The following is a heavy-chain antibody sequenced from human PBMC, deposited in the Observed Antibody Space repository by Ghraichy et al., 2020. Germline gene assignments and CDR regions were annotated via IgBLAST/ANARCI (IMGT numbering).Heavy chain of an antibody. CDR3: ARDDYRPLNY. V-gene: IGHV4-59*01. CDR2: IYYNGGT. Sequence: SQTLSLTCTVSGDSISSYYWSWIRQPPGKGLEWIGYIYYNGGTNYNPSFESRVTISLDTSKNKFYLKLSSVTAADTAIYYCARDDYRPLNYWGQGTLVTVSS. CDR1: GDSISSYY. J-gene: IGHJ4*02. D-gene: IGHD4/OR15-4a*01.